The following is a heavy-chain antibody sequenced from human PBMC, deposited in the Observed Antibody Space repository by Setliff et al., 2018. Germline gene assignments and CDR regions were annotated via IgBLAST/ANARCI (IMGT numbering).Heavy chain of an antibody. D-gene: IGHD2-2*02. CDR1: GGTFSSYA. CDR3: ARDSRGLLPAAIEGSYYYYFMDV. CDR2: IIPIFGTA. J-gene: IGHJ6*02. V-gene: IGHV1-69*13. Sequence: ASVKVSCKASGGTFSSYAISWVRQAPGQGLEWMGGIIPIFGTANYAQKFQGRVTITADESTSTAYMELSSLRSEDTAVYYCARDSRGLLPAAIEGSYYYYFMDVWGQGTTVTVSS.